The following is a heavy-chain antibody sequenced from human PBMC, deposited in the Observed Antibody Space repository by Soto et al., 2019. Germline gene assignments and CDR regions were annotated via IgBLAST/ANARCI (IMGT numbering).Heavy chain of an antibody. V-gene: IGHV1-2*04. CDR1: GYTFTGYY. CDR2: INPNSGGT. J-gene: IGHJ3*02. Sequence: ASVKVSCKASGYTFTGYYMHWVRQAPGQGLEWMGWINPNSGGTNYAQKFQGWVTMTRDTSISTAYMELSRLRSDDTAVYYCARDGLVGHPPAFDIWGQGTMVTLS. D-gene: IGHD2-8*02. CDR3: ARDGLVGHPPAFDI.